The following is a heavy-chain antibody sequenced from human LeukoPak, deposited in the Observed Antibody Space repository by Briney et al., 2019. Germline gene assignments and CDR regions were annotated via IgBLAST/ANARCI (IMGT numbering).Heavy chain of an antibody. J-gene: IGHJ4*02. CDR3: ASEETYPVRVSFGY. V-gene: IGHV1-69*05. CDR2: IIPILGTA. CDR1: RGTFSTYA. D-gene: IGHD3-16*01. Sequence: SVSPSCTASRGTFSTYAVTSGREAPGQGVGWMSRIIPILGTAKYAQKFQGRVTITTDESTSTAYMELSSLRSEDAAVYYCASEETYPVRVSFGYWGQGTLVTVSS.